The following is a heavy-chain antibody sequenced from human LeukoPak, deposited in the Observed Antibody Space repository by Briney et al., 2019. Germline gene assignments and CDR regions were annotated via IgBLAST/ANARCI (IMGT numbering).Heavy chain of an antibody. V-gene: IGHV3-30*04. J-gene: IGHJ4*02. CDR2: ISYDGSNK. Sequence: GGSLRLSCAASGFTFSSYAMHWVRQAPGKGLEWVAVISYDGSNKYYADSVKGRFTISRDNSKNTLYLQMNSLRAEDTAVYYCAKDGVLITILRAPYYFDYWGQGTLVTVSS. D-gene: IGHD3-10*01. CDR3: AKDGVLITILRAPYYFDY. CDR1: GFTFSSYA.